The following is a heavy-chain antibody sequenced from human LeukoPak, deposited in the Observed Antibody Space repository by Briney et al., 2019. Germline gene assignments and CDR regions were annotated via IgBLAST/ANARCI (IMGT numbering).Heavy chain of an antibody. Sequence: GGSLRLSCAASGFTLSTYAMSWVRQTPGKGLEWVSAISGRDHSTYYADSVKGRSTISRDDSKNTLYLQMYSLRSEDTAVYYCARFLKTPLNRGGPANYYMDVWGKGTTVAIAS. D-gene: IGHD2/OR15-2a*01. V-gene: IGHV3-23*01. CDR1: GFTLSTYA. J-gene: IGHJ6*03. CDR3: ARFLKTPLNRGGPANYYMDV. CDR2: ISGRDHST.